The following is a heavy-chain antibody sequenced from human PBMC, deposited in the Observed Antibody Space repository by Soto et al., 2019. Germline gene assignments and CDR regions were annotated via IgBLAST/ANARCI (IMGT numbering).Heavy chain of an antibody. J-gene: IGHJ6*02. CDR2: IKQDGSEK. CDR1: GFTFSSYW. CDR3: ARDRYSYYDFWSGSLPYYYYGKDV. V-gene: IGHV3-7*01. Sequence: GSLRLSCAASGFTFSSYWMSWVRQAPGKGLEWVANIKQDGSEKYYVDSVKGRFTISRDNAKNSLYLQMNSLRAEDTAVYYCARDRYSYYDFWSGSLPYYYYGKDVWGQGTTVTVSS. D-gene: IGHD3-3*01.